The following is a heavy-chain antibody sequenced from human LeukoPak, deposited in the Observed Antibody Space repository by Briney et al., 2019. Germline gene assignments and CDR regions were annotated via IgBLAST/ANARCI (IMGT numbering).Heavy chain of an antibody. CDR3: AKTLDIVVVVAPIDDY. D-gene: IGHD2-15*01. V-gene: IGHV3-30*18. CDR1: GFTFSSYG. J-gene: IGHJ4*02. Sequence: GGSLRLSCAASGFTFSSYGMHWVRQAPGKGLEWVAVISYDGSNKYYADSVKGRFTISRDNSKNTLYLQMNSLRAEGTAVYYCAKTLDIVVVVAPIDDYWGQGTLVTVSS. CDR2: ISYDGSNK.